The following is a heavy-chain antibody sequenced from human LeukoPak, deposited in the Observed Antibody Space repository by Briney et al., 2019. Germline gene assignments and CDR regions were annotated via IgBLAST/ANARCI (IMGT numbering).Heavy chain of an antibody. CDR2: ISGSGGST. V-gene: IGHV3-23*01. CDR1: GFTFSSYA. Sequence: TGGSLRLSCAASGFTFSSYAMSWVRQAPGKGLEWVSAISGSGGSTYYAESVKGRFTISRDNSKNTLYLQMNSLRAEDTAVYYCAKDYYDSSGYHWFDPWGQGTLVTVSS. D-gene: IGHD3-22*01. CDR3: AKDYYDSSGYHWFDP. J-gene: IGHJ5*02.